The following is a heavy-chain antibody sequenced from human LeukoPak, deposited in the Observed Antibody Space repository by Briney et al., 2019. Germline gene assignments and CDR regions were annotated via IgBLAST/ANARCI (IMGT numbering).Heavy chain of an antibody. CDR2: IYPGDSDT. V-gene: IGHV5-51*01. D-gene: IGHD3-10*01. CDR1: GYSFTSYW. CDR3: ARGGITKGRGVYNYFDY. J-gene: IGHJ4*02. Sequence: GESLKISCKGSGYSFTSYWIGWVRQMPGKGLEWMGIIYPGDSDTRYSPSFQGQVTISADKSISTAYLQWSSLKASDTAMYYCARGGITKGRGVYNYFDYWGQGTLVTVSS.